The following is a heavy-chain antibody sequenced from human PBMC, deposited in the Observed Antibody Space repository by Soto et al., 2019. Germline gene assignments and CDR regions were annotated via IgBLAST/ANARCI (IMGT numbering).Heavy chain of an antibody. CDR2: IVVGSGNT. V-gene: IGHV1-58*01. Sequence: SVKVSCKASGFTFTSSAVQWVRQARGQRLERIVWIVVGSGNTNYAQKFQARVTITRDMSTSTAYMELSSLRSEDTAVYYCAAPGLWYYDFWSGPATPDYWGQGSLATVSS. CDR1: GFTFTSSA. J-gene: IGHJ4*02. D-gene: IGHD3-3*01. CDR3: AAPGLWYYDFWSGPATPDY.